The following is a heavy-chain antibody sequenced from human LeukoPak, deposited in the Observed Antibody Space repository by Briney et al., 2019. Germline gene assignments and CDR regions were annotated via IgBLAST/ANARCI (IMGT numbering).Heavy chain of an antibody. J-gene: IGHJ6*03. CDR3: ASFGPGRDGYNYYMDV. CDR1: GGSISSYY. V-gene: IGHV4-4*07. D-gene: IGHD5-24*01. Sequence: SETLSLTCTVSGGSISSYYWSWIRQPAGKGLEWIGRIYTSGSTNYTPSLKSPVTMSVDTSKNQFSLKLSSVTAVDTAVYYCASFGPGRDGYNYYMDVWGKGTTVTVSS. CDR2: IYTSGST.